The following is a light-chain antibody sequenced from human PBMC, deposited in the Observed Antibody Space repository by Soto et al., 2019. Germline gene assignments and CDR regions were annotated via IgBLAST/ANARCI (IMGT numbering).Light chain of an antibody. CDR1: QSVSTD. V-gene: IGKV3-15*01. CDR3: QQYNNWPLT. Sequence: EIVMTQSPATLSVSPGERATLSCRASQSVSTDLAWFQQKPGQAPRLLIYGASTRATGIPARFSGSGSGAEFPLTISSLQSEDFAVYYCQQYNNWPLTFGGGTKVDIK. J-gene: IGKJ4*01. CDR2: GAS.